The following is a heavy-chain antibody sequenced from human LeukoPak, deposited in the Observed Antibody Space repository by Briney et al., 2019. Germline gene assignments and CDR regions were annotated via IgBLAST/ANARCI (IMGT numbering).Heavy chain of an antibody. Sequence: ASVKVSCKASGYRFTGYYIHWVRQAPGQGLEWMGRINPHSGDTTYAQKFHGRVTLTTDTSISTAYMELGRLRYDDTAVYYCARDEPGHWFDPWGQGSLVTVSS. CDR1: GYRFTGYY. CDR2: INPHSGDT. CDR3: ARDEPGHWFDP. V-gene: IGHV1-2*06. J-gene: IGHJ5*02.